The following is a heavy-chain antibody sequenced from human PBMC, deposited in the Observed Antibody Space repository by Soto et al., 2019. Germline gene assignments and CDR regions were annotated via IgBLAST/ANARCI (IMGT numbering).Heavy chain of an antibody. D-gene: IGHD2-21*01. CDR3: ASDPEGISDFDY. V-gene: IGHV3-48*03. Sequence: EVQLVESGGGLVQPGASLRLSCAAFGFTFSHYGMNWARQAPGRGLEWVTHINSGGGTKSYSDSVKGRFTIPRDAANNTLYLQMNSLRADDTAIYSCASDPEGISDFDYWGHGTLVTVSS. CDR1: GFTFSHYG. J-gene: IGHJ4*01. CDR2: INSGGGTK.